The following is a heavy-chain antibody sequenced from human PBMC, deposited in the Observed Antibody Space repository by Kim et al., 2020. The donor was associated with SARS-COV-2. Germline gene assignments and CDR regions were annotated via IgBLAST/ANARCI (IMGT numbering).Heavy chain of an antibody. CDR2: IKPDGNEK. CDR3: ARVGSYHASGTSSQPIDH. V-gene: IGHV3-7*03. J-gene: IGHJ4*02. Sequence: GGSLRLSCETSGFTFSVYWMSWARQRPGQGLEWVANIKPDGNEKYYADSMKDRFTISRDNAKSSLYLQMSSLRAEDTAVYYCARVGSYHASGTSSQPIDHWGQGTLVTVSS. CDR1: GFTFSVYW. D-gene: IGHD3-10*01.